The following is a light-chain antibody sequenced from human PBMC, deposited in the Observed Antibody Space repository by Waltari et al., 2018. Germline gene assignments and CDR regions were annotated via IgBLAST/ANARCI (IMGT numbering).Light chain of an antibody. CDR1: QSVSSN. J-gene: IGKJ2*02. Sequence: EIVMTQSPATLSVSPGERPTLSCRASQSVSSNLAWYQQKRGHAPRLLIYAASTRATGIPARFSGSGSGTEFTLTISSLQSEDFAVYYCQQYNNWPRTFGQGTKLEI. CDR3: QQYNNWPRT. V-gene: IGKV3D-15*01. CDR2: AAS.